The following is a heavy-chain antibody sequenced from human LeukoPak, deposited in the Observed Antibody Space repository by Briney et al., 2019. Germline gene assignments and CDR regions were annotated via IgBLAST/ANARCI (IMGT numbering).Heavy chain of an antibody. CDR1: GNSISNYA. D-gene: IGHD3-16*01. J-gene: IGHJ6*02. V-gene: IGHV1-69*13. CDR2: IIPIFGTA. Sequence: SVKVSCKASGNSISNYAVSWVRQAPGQGFEWMGGIIPIFGTADYAQKFQGRVTIAADQSTSTTYMALSSLKSEDTATYYCTTRACHAGGCSSSFYYYYGLHFWGQGTTVSVSS. CDR3: TTRACHAGGCSSSFYYYYGLHF.